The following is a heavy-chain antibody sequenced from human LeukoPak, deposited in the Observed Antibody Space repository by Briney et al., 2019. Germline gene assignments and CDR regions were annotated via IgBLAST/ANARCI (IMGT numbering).Heavy chain of an antibody. Sequence: GGSLRLSCAASGFTFSDYYMSWIRQAPGKGLEWVSYISSSGSTIYYADSVKGRFTISRDNAKNSLYLQMNSLRAEDTAVYYCARVIIARWGYYYGMDVWGQGTTVTVSS. CDR3: ARVIIARWGYYYGMDV. CDR2: ISSSGSTI. V-gene: IGHV3-11*01. J-gene: IGHJ6*02. D-gene: IGHD3-10*01. CDR1: GFTFSDYY.